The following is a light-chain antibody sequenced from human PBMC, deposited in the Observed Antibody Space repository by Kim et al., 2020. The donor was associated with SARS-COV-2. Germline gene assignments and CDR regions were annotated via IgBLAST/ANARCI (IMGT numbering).Light chain of an antibody. J-gene: IGKJ4*01. V-gene: IGKV3-20*01. CDR2: GAS. CDR1: RGITSNY. Sequence: SPGEGATLSCRASRGITSNYLAWFQQKPGQAPRLLIYGASNRATGIPDRFGGYGSGTDFTLTISRLEPEDFAVYFCQQYVSSLLTFGGGTKVDIK. CDR3: QQYVSSLLT.